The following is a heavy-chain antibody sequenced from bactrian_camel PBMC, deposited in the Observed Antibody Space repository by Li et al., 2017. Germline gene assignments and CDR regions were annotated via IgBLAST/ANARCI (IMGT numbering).Heavy chain of an antibody. V-gene: IGHV3S40*01. D-gene: IGHD1*01. CDR3: AAVRTPYTKSALNSEYKY. CDR2: IGTSGGRI. J-gene: IGHJ4*01. CDR1: GYASNRNC. Sequence: DVQLVESGGGSVQAGGSLRLSCAVSGYASNRNCLSWFRQAPGKEREGVATIGTSGGRIYYADSVKGRFTISRDYSYYRIDLQMDKLKPEDTAMYYCAAVRTPYTKSALNSEYKYWGQGTQVTVS.